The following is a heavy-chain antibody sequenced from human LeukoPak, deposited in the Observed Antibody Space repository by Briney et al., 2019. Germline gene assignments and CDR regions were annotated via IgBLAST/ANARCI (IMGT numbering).Heavy chain of an antibody. CDR1: GGSFSGYY. V-gene: IGHV4-34*01. Sequence: SETLSLTCAVYGGSFSGYYWSWIRQPPGKGLEWIGEINHSGSTNYNPSLKSRVTISVDTSKNQFSLKLSSVTAADTAVYYCASTRTYSSGWYNAFDIWGQGTMVTVSS. CDR2: INHSGST. CDR3: ASTRTYSSGWYNAFDI. D-gene: IGHD6-19*01. J-gene: IGHJ3*02.